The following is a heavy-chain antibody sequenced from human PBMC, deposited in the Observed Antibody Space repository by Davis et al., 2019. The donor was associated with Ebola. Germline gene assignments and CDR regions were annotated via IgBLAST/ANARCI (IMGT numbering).Heavy chain of an antibody. J-gene: IGHJ6*02. CDR1: GGSISSYY. V-gene: IGHV4-59*01. CDR2: IYYSGST. Sequence: PSETLSLTCTVSGGSISSYYWSWIRQPPGKGLEWIGYIYYSGSTNYNPSLKSRVTISVDTSKNQFSLKLSSVTAADTAVYYCAGGGGRGIAVAGVNYYYYGMDVWGQGTTVTVSS. CDR3: AGGGGRGIAVAGVNYYYYGMDV. D-gene: IGHD6-19*01.